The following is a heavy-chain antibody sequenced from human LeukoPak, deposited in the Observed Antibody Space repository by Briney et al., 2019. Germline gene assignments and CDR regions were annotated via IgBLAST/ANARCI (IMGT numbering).Heavy chain of an antibody. CDR1: GFTFSSYA. V-gene: IGHV3-30-3*01. CDR2: ISYDGSNK. CDR3: ARGVTTVEIDY. J-gene: IGHJ4*02. Sequence: GGSLRLSYAASGFTFSSYAMHWVRQAPGKGLEWVAVISYDGSNKYYADSVKGRFTISRDNSKNTLYLQMNSLRAEDTAVYYCARGVTTVEIDYWGQGTLVTVSS. D-gene: IGHD4-23*01.